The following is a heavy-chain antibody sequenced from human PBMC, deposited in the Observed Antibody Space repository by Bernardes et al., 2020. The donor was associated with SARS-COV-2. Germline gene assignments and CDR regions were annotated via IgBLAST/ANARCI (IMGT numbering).Heavy chain of an antibody. Sequence: SETLSLTCTVSGGSISSSSYYCGWIRQPPGKVLEWIGSIPYSGTTYYPPSLKSRVTISVDTSKKHFSLKLCSVTAADPFVYYCARRGYYYERSVYHTNYWCFDFWCCGTLVTVPS. CDR3: ARRGYYYERSVYHTNYWCFDF. CDR2: IPYSGTT. D-gene: IGHD3-22*01. CDR1: GGSISSSSYY. V-gene: IGHV4-39*01. J-gene: IGHJ2*01.